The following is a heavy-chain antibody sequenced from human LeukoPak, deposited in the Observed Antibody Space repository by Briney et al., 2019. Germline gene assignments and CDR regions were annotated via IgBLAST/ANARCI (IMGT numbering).Heavy chain of an antibody. CDR3: AKDPSNRLELYYFDY. CDR2: IRYDGSNK. V-gene: IGHV3-30*02. J-gene: IGHJ4*02. CDR1: GFTFSSYG. Sequence: GGSLRLSCAASGFTFSSYGMHWVRQAPGKGLEWVAFIRYDGSNKYYADSVKGRFTIPRDNSKNTLYLQMNSLRAEDTAVYYCAKDPSNRLELYYFDYWGQGTLVTVSS. D-gene: IGHD1-26*01.